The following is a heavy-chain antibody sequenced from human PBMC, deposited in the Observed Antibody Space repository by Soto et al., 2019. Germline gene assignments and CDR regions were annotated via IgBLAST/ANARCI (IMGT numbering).Heavy chain of an antibody. CDR3: ARVREFLGYCSSTSCYNWFDP. D-gene: IGHD2-2*01. CDR1: GGAISSGGYY. V-gene: IGHV4-31*03. Sequence: SETLSLTCTVSGGAISSGGYYWSWIRQHTGKGLEWIGYIYYSGSTYYNPSLKSRVTISVDTSKNQFSLKLSSVTAADTAVYYCARVREFLGYCSSTSCYNWFDPWGQGTLVTVSS. J-gene: IGHJ5*02. CDR2: IYYSGST.